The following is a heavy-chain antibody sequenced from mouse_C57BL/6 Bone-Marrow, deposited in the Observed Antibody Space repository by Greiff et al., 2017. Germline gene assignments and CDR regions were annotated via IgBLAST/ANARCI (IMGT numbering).Heavy chain of an antibody. Sequence: QVHVKQSGAELVKPGASVKLSCKASGYTFTSYWMHWVKQRPGQGLEWIGMIHPNSGSTNYNEKFKSKATLTVDKSSSTAYMQLSSLTSEDSAVYYCARKVLFAYWGQGTLVTVSA. J-gene: IGHJ3*01. CDR2: IHPNSGST. CDR1: GYTFTSYW. V-gene: IGHV1-64*01. CDR3: ARKVLFAY.